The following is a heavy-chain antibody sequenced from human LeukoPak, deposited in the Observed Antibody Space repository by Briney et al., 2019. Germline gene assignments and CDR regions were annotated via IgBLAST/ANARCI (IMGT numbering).Heavy chain of an antibody. D-gene: IGHD6-6*01. CDR3: TRGLSIATRPAYYFGY. CDR1: RHTFTDYY. Sequence: GASVKVSCKGSRHTFTDYYMHWVRQAPGQGFEWMGWINPNSGGTNYAQKFQGRVTMTRDTSISTAYMELTSLRSDDTAVYYCTRGLSIATRPAYYFGYWGQGTLVTVSS. CDR2: INPNSGGT. V-gene: IGHV1-2*02. J-gene: IGHJ4*02.